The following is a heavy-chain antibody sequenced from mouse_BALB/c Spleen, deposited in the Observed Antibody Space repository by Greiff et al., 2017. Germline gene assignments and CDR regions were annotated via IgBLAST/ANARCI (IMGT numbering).Heavy chain of an antibody. V-gene: IGHV3-6*02. Sequence: EVQLQQSGPGLVKPSQSLSLTCSVTGYSITSGYYWNWIRQFPGNKLEWMGYISYDGSNNYNPSLKNRISITRDTSKNQFFLKLNSVTTEDTATYYCARNGNRFDYWGQGTTLTVSS. CDR3: ARNGNRFDY. D-gene: IGHD1-1*01. CDR1: GYSITSGYY. CDR2: ISYDGSN. J-gene: IGHJ2*01.